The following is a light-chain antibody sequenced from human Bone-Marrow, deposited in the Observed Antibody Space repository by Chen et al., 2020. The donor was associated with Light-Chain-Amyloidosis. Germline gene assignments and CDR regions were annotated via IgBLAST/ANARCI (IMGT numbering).Light chain of an antibody. Sequence: DIQMTPSPSSVSASVGDTLTIACRASPPVDKWVAWYQQKPGRAASLLIYADSILEDGVPSRFRGSASGTDCVATDFTLTINYFQPEDFGTYYCQQASSFSFTFGQGTKVDIK. V-gene: IGKV1-12*01. CDR1: PPVDKW. CDR2: ADS. CDR3: QQASSFSFT. J-gene: IGKJ2*01.